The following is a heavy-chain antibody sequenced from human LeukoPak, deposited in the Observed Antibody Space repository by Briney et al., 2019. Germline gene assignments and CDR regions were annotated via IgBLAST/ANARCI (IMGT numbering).Heavy chain of an antibody. J-gene: IGHJ6*03. Sequence: SETLSLTCTVSGGSISSYHWSWIRQPPGKGLEWIGYIHYSGSTHYNPSLKSRVTISVDTSKNQFSLRLSSVTAADTAVYYCARDWGVSARPGYMDVWGKGTTVTVSS. D-gene: IGHD6-6*01. V-gene: IGHV4-59*01. CDR1: GGSISSYH. CDR2: IHYSGST. CDR3: ARDWGVSARPGYMDV.